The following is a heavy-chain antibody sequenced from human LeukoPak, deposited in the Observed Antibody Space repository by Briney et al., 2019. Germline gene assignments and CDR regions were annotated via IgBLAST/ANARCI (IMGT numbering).Heavy chain of an antibody. D-gene: IGHD6-13*01. Sequence: ASVTVSCKASGYTFTCYYMHWVRQAPGQGLEWMGWINPNTGGTNYAQQFQGRVTMTRDTSISTAYMELSRLKSDDTAVYYCARQRVAAAGPNWFDPWGQGTLVTVSS. J-gene: IGHJ5*02. V-gene: IGHV1-2*02. CDR3: ARQRVAAAGPNWFDP. CDR2: INPNTGGT. CDR1: GYTFTCYY.